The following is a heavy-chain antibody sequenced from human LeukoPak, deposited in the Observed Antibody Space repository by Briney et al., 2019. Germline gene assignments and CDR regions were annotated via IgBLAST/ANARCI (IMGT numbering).Heavy chain of an antibody. CDR3: SQGDSSGYYY. V-gene: IGHV1-2*02. D-gene: IGHD3-22*01. Sequence: ASVKVSCMASVYTFTGYYMHWVRQAPGQGLEWMGWIKPNSGVTNYAQKFQGRVTITRDTSISTAYMELSRLRSDDTAVYYCSQGDSSGYYYWGQGTLVTISS. J-gene: IGHJ4*02. CDR2: IKPNSGVT. CDR1: VYTFTGYY.